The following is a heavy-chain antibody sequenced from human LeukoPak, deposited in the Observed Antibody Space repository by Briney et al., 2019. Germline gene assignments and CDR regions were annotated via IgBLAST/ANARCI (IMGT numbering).Heavy chain of an antibody. Sequence: GSSVKVSCKASGGTFSSYAITWVRQAPGQGLEWMGIINPSGGSTSYAQKFQGRVTMTRDTSTSTVYMELSSLRSEDTAVYYCARVVRTYYYYYGMDVWGQGTTVTVSS. J-gene: IGHJ6*02. V-gene: IGHV1-46*01. CDR3: ARVVRTYYYYYGMDV. CDR2: INPSGGST. CDR1: GGTFSSYA. D-gene: IGHD4/OR15-4a*01.